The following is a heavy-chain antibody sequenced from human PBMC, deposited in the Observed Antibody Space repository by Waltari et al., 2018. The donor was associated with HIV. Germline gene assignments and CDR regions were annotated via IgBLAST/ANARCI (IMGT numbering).Heavy chain of an antibody. CDR2: INLAGAT. Sequence: QVRLQEWGTGVLKPSETLSLSCAMYDGSFIGSYWNWFRQFPGRGLQWLGEINLAGATNYNPSLRSRLIFSIDPSKKQCYMKLTSVTVADTATYFCARGYAAAAPYFGLDVWGQGTTVTGSS. CDR3: ARGYAAAAPYFGLDV. CDR1: DGSFIGSY. V-gene: IGHV4-34*01. J-gene: IGHJ6*02. D-gene: IGHD6-13*01.